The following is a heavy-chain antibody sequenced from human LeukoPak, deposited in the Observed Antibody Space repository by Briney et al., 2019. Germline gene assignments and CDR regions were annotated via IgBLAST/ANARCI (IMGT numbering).Heavy chain of an antibody. D-gene: IGHD3-22*01. CDR1: GFTFSSYA. Sequence: GGSLRLSCAASGFTFSSYAMSWVRQAPGKGLEWVSAISGSGGSTYYADSVKGRFTISRDNSKNTLYLQMNSLRAEDTAVYYCAKVALFAGYYDSSGTYDAFDIWGQGTMVTASS. J-gene: IGHJ3*02. V-gene: IGHV3-23*01. CDR3: AKVALFAGYYDSSGTYDAFDI. CDR2: ISGSGGST.